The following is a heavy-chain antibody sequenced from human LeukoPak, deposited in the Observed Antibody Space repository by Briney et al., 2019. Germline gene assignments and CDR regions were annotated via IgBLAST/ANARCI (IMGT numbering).Heavy chain of an antibody. CDR2: NSGSGVKI. J-gene: IGHJ4*02. Sequence: GGPVSLFCGACGFPFSNFAMRGAPQATERAGECVSDNSGSGVKIYYADSEKGRLTISRDNYKNTLYLQMNSLGAEDTAVYYCAKAPSTIAKALFDYRGEGTLVTVSS. V-gene: IGHV3-23*01. CDR3: AKAPSTIAKALFDY. D-gene: IGHD1-1*01. CDR1: GFPFSNFA.